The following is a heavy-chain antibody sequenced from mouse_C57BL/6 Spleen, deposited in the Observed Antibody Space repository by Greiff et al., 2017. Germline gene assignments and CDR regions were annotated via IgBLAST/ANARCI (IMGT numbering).Heavy chain of an antibody. CDR1: GFTFSDAW. V-gene: IGHV6-6*01. J-gene: IGHJ1*03. CDR2: IRNKANNHAT. D-gene: IGHD2-4*01. Sequence: EVKVVESGGGLVQPGGSMKLSCAASGFTFSDAWMDWVRQSPEKGLEWVAEIRNKANNHATYYAESVKGRFTISRDDSKSSVYLQMNSLRAEDTGIYYCTRFYDYDACWYFDVWGTGTTVTVSS. CDR3: TRFYDYDACWYFDV.